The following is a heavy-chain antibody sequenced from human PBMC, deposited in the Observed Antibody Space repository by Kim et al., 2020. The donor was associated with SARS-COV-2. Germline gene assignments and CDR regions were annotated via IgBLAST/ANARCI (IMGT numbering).Heavy chain of an antibody. CDR1: GGSMNAYS. D-gene: IGHD3-16*02. CDR3: ARVASTVVLGYRLCFVDY. J-gene: IGHJ4*02. V-gene: IGHV4-59*01. Sequence: SETLSLTCIVSGGSMNAYSWAWVRQTPGKGLEWIGQIADTGATNYNPSLSGRLTIYVDTSRSQFSLRLNSVTAADTAVYYCARVASTVVLGYRLCFVDYWGQGNLDAVS. CDR2: IADTGAT.